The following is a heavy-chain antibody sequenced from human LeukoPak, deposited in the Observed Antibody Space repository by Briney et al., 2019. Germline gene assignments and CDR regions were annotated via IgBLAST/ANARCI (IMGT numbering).Heavy chain of an antibody. CDR2: ISGSGGST. J-gene: IGHJ6*03. D-gene: IGHD3-10*01. V-gene: IGHV3-23*01. Sequence: PGGSLRLSCAASGFTFSSYGMSWVRQAPGKGLEWVSAISGSGGSTYYADSVKGRFTISRDNSKNTLYLQMNSLRAEDTAVYYCARDREFGSTHYYYMDVWGEGTTVTISS. CDR1: GFTFSSYG. CDR3: ARDREFGSTHYYYMDV.